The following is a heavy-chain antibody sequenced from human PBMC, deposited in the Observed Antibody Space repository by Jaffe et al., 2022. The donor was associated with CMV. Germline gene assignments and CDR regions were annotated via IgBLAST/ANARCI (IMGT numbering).Heavy chain of an antibody. CDR1: GYTFTNYA. D-gene: IGHD3-16*02. Sequence: QVQLVQSGAEVKKPGASVKVSCKASGYTFTNYAIHWVRQAPGQRLEWVGWINAGDGYTKYSQIFQDKVTIYRDTSATTVYLELSSLSSEDTAVYYCARDPLYDYVWGTYRYRPQGWFDPWGQGTLVTVSS. V-gene: IGHV1-3*01. CDR2: INAGDGYT. CDR3: ARDPLYDYVWGTYRYRPQGWFDP. J-gene: IGHJ5*02.